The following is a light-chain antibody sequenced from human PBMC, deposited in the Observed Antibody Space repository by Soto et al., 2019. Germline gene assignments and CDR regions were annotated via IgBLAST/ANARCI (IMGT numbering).Light chain of an antibody. V-gene: IGKV3-20*01. J-gene: IGKJ5*01. CDR3: QQYGSSPGT. CDR2: GAS. Sequence: CXXSQSVSSSYLAWYQQKPGQAPRLLIYGASSRATGIPDRFSGSGSGTDFTLTISRLEPEDFAVYYCQQYGSSPGTFGQGTRLEIK. CDR1: QSVSSSY.